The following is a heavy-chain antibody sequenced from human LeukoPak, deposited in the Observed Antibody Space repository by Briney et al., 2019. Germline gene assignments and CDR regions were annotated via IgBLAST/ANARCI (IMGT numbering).Heavy chain of an antibody. CDR1: GYTFTSYG. J-gene: IGHJ4*02. Sequence: ASVKVSCQASGYTFTSYGNSGVRQAAGQGLEGMGWISAYNGNTNNAQKLQGRVTMTTDTSTSTAYMELRSLRSDDTAVCYCARDPYGSGSYYNSLFEYWGQGTLVTVSS. D-gene: IGHD3-10*01. CDR2: ISAYNGNT. V-gene: IGHV1-18*04. CDR3: ARDPYGSGSYYNSLFEY.